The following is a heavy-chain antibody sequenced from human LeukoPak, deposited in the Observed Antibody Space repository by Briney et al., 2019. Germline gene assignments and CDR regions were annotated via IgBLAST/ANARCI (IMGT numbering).Heavy chain of an antibody. V-gene: IGHV4-59*01. Sequence: PSETLSLTCTVSGGSISSYYWSWIRQPPGKGLEWIGYIYYSGSTNYNPSLKSRVTISIDTSKNQFSLRLSSVTAADTAVYYCARALPSRGYSYGYFDYWGQGTLVTVSS. CDR2: IYYSGST. D-gene: IGHD5-18*01. J-gene: IGHJ4*02. CDR1: GGSISSYY. CDR3: ARALPSRGYSYGYFDY.